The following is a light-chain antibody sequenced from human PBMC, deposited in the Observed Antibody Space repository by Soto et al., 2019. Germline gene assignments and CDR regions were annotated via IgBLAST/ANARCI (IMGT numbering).Light chain of an antibody. CDR1: SGHNSYA. Sequence: QPVLTQPPSASASLGASVKLTCTLSSGHNSYAIAWHQQQPEKGPRYLMKLHSDGSHSKGDGIPDRLSGSSSGAERYLTISSLQSEDEADYYCQTWSTDIRVFGGGTKLTVL. V-gene: IGLV4-69*01. CDR2: LHSDGSH. CDR3: QTWSTDIRV. J-gene: IGLJ3*02.